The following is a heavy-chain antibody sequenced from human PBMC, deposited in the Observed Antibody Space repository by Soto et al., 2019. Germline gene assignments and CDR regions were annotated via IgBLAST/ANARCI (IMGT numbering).Heavy chain of an antibody. V-gene: IGHV4-4*02. J-gene: IGHJ4*02. CDR2: MYHSGTT. Sequence: QVQLQESGPGLVRPSGTLSLTCTFSGGSIASDNWWTWVRQPPGRGLEGIGEMYHSGTTNYSPSLKSRVTILIDESKNQFSLKLTSVTAADTARYYCARASASSMLRGVIINWGQGTLVTVSS. CDR1: GGSIASDNW. CDR3: ARASASSMLRGVIIN. D-gene: IGHD3-10*01.